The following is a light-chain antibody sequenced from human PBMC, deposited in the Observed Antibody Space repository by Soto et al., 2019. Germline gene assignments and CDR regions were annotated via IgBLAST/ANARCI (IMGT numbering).Light chain of an antibody. J-gene: IGKJ1*01. Sequence: EIVWTESPGALTLSEGGRATLSXRASQSVVISLSWYQQKAGXPPRXXXYGXSSRDSGGPDRLSGSGSGTDFTLTSSRHEADNFVWYFCHQYGITPRTVGQGTKVDIK. CDR1: QSVVIS. CDR3: HQYGITPRT. V-gene: IGKV3-20*01. CDR2: GXS.